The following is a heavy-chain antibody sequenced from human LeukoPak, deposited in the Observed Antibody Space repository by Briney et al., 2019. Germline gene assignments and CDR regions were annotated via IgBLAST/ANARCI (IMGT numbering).Heavy chain of an antibody. CDR1: GYTFTGYY. CDR2: INPNSGGT. V-gene: IGHV1-2*02. D-gene: IGHD6-13*01. CDR3: ARVDIAAAGERSWFDP. Sequence: ASVKVSCKASGYTFTGYYMHWVRQAPGQGLEWMGWINPNSGGTNYAQKFQGRVTVTRDTSISTAYMELSRLRSDDTAVYYCARVDIAAAGERSWFDPWGQGTLVTVSS. J-gene: IGHJ5*02.